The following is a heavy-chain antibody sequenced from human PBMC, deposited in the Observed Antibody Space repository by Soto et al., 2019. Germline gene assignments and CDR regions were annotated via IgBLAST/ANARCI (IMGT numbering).Heavy chain of an antibody. CDR2: IIPIFGTA. CDR3: ARDTAMVSYYYGMDV. Sequence: GASVKVSCKASGGTFSSYAISWVLQAPGQGLEWMGWIIPIFGTANYAQKFQGRVTITADESKNTLYLQMNSLRAEDTAVYYCARDTAMVSYYYGMDVWGQGTTVTVSS. J-gene: IGHJ6*02. D-gene: IGHD5-18*01. V-gene: IGHV1-69*13. CDR1: GGTFSSYA.